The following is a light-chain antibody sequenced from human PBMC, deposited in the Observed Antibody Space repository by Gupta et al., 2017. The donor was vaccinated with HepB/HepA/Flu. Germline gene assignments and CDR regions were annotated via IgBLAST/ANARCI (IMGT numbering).Light chain of an antibody. CDR2: AAS. CDR3: QQLNSYPRT. V-gene: IGKV1-9*01. J-gene: IGKJ1*01. Sequence: DIQLTQSPSFLSASVGDRVTITCRASQGIISYLAWYQQKPGKAPKLLIYAASTLQSGVPSRFSGSGSGTEVTLTISSLQPEDVATYYCQQLNSYPRTFGQGTKVEIK. CDR1: QGIISY.